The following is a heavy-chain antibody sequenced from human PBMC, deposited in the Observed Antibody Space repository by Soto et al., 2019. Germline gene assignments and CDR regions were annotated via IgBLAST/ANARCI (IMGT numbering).Heavy chain of an antibody. CDR3: TRDNPLPYNSGSGKGYYSMDV. CDR1: GGSIRSGGYF. D-gene: IGHD3-10*01. V-gene: IGHV4-31*03. CDR2: IYYNRGST. Sequence: QVQLQESGPGLVKPSQTLSLTCIVSGGSIRSGGYFWSWVRQHPGKGLEWIGNIYYNRGSTYYTPSPKSRVSISVYASKNQCSLDLSSVPAADTAVYFCTRDNPLPYNSGSGKGYYSMDVWGQGTTVIVS. J-gene: IGHJ6*02.